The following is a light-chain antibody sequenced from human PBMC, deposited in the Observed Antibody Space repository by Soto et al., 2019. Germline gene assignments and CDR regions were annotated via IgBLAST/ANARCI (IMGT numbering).Light chain of an antibody. CDR3: SSYTTGSTLYV. J-gene: IGLJ1*01. Sequence: QSVLTQPASVSGSPGQSITISCTGSTSDVGAYNYVSWYKHHPGQAPQLMIYEVSNRPSGVSNRFSGSKSGNTASLTISGLQADDEGDYFCSSYTTGSTLYVFGAGTKLTVL. CDR2: EVS. CDR1: TSDVGAYNY. V-gene: IGLV2-14*01.